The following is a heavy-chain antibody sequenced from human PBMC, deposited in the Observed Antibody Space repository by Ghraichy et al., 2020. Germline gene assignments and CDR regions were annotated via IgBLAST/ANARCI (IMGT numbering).Heavy chain of an antibody. CDR1: GFTVSSIY. CDR2: IYSGGST. D-gene: IGHD3-22*01. J-gene: IGHJ3*02. Sequence: GGSLRLSCAATGFTVSSIYLSWVRQAPGKGLEWVSVIYSGGSTYSADSVKGRFTISRHNSKNTLFLEMNSLRAEDTAVYYCARGYYDSSGYYHAFDIWGQGTMVTVSS. V-gene: IGHV3-53*04. CDR3: ARGYYDSSGYYHAFDI.